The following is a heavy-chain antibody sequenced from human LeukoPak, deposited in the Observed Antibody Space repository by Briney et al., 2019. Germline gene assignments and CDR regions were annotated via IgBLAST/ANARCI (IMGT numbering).Heavy chain of an antibody. J-gene: IGHJ5*02. CDR2: IRYDGSNK. D-gene: IGHD6-19*01. Sequence: GGSLRLSCAASGFTFSSYWMSWVRQAPGKGLEWVAFIRYDGSNKYYADSVKGRFTISRDNSKNTLYLQMNSLRAEDTAVYYCAKDSRGLAPRPFDPWGQGTLVTVSS. CDR1: GFTFSSYW. CDR3: AKDSRGLAPRPFDP. V-gene: IGHV3-30*02.